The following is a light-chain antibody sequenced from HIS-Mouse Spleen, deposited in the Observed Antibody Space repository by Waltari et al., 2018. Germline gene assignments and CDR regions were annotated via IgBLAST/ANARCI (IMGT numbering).Light chain of an antibody. Sequence: SSQLTQPPSVPVSPGQPAKIPLSRDSLPTQYADWYQHKPGQAPVLVIDKDSERPSGIPERFSGSSSGTTVTLTISGVQAEDEADYYCQSADSSGTYVFGTGTKVTVL. CDR1: SLPTQY. V-gene: IGLV3-25*03. CDR2: KDS. J-gene: IGLJ1*01. CDR3: QSADSSGTYV.